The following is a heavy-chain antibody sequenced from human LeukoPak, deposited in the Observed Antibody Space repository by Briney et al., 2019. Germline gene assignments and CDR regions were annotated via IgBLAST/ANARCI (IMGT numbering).Heavy chain of an antibody. D-gene: IGHD3-3*01. V-gene: IGHV4-39*01. CDR3: ASQQYYDLPGGAFDF. CDR1: DDSISSNNYY. J-gene: IGHJ3*01. CDR2: TYYSGTT. Sequence: SETLSLTCSVSDDSISSNNYYWGWIRQPPGKGLEWIGSTYYSGTTHYNPSLESRVTISVDTTKNQFSLKLSSVSAADTALYYCASQQYYDLPGGAFDFWGQGTMVTVSP.